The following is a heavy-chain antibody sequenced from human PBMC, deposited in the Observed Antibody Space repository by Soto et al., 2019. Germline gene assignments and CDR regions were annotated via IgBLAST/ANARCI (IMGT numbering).Heavy chain of an antibody. CDR3: ARAADGHYYYYGMDV. CDR2: MNPNSGNT. CDR1: GYTFTSYD. J-gene: IGHJ6*02. Sequence: ASVKVSCKASGYTFTSYDINWVRQATGQGLEWMGWMNPNSGNTGYAQKFQGRVTMTRNTSISTAYMELSSLRSEDTAVYYCARAADGHYYYYGMDVWGQGTTVTVSS. V-gene: IGHV1-8*01. D-gene: IGHD6-25*01.